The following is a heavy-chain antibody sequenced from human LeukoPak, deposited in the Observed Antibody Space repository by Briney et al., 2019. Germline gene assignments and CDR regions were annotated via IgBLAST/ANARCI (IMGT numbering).Heavy chain of an antibody. CDR2: IYTSGST. D-gene: IGHD1-1*01. CDR1: GGSISSGSYY. CDR3: ARGDDTGAYDY. J-gene: IGHJ4*02. V-gene: IGHV4-61*02. Sequence: PSQTLSLTCTVSGGSISSGSYYWSWIRQPAGRGLEWIVRIYTSGSTNYNPSLKSRITISVDTSKNQFSLKLSSVTAADTAVYYCARGDDTGAYDYWGQGTLVTVSS.